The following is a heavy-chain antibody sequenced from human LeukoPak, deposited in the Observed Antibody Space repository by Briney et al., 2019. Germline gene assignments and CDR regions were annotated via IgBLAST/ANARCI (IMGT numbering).Heavy chain of an antibody. V-gene: IGHV1-69*04. CDR3: ANPARGYSSSHDAFDI. Sequence: GASVKVSCKASGGTFSSYAIGWVRQAPGQGLEWMGRIIPIFGIANYAQKFQGRVTITADKSTSTAYMELSSLRSEDTAVYYCANPARGYSSSHDAFDIWGHGTMVTVSS. J-gene: IGHJ3*02. CDR1: GGTFSSYA. D-gene: IGHD6-6*01. CDR2: IIPIFGIA.